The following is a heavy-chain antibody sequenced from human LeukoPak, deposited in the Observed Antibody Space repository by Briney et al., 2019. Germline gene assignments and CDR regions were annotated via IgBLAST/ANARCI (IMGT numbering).Heavy chain of an antibody. CDR1: GYTFTGYY. J-gene: IGHJ4*02. CDR3: AISSGSSRIAKN. CDR2: INPSGGST. Sequence: GASVKVSCKASGYTFTGYYMHWVRQAPGQGLEWMGIINPSGGSTSYAQKFQGRVTMTRDMSTSTVYMELSSLRSEDTAVYYCAISSGSSRIAKNWGQGTLVTVSS. V-gene: IGHV1-46*01. D-gene: IGHD6-19*01.